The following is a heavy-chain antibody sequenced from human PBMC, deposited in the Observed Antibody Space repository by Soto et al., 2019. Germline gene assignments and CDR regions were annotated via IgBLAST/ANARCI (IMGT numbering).Heavy chain of an antibody. CDR3: TRESAPWGFEH. Sequence: QVPLVQSGSEVRKPGASVKISCEASGNSFTTSAIHWVRQAPGQRPEWMGWINAGNGYIKYSQTFQGRVTITRDTSAITVYMELSSLKYEDTGIYYCTRESAPWGFEHWGQGTRVTVSS. V-gene: IGHV1-3*01. D-gene: IGHD7-27*01. J-gene: IGHJ4*02. CDR1: GNSFTTSA. CDR2: INAGNGYI.